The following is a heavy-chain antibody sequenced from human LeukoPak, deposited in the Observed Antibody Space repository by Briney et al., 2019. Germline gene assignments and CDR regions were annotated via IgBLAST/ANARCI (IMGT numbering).Heavy chain of an antibody. V-gene: IGHV4-59*01. CDR1: GGSISSYY. CDR2: IYYSGST. J-gene: IGHJ4*02. CDR3: ARLSSAAGPPFDY. Sequence: LSETLSLTCTVSGGSISSYYWSWIRQPPGKGLERIGYIYYSGSTNYNPSLKSRVTISVDTSKNQFSLKLSSVTAADTAVYYCARLSSAAGPPFDYWGQGTLVTVSS. D-gene: IGHD6-13*01.